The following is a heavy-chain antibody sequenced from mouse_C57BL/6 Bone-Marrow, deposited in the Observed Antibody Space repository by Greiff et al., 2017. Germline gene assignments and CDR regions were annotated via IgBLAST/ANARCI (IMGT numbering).Heavy chain of an antibody. CDR3: ARLDYYGSSYYWYFDV. CDR1: GYAFSSSW. J-gene: IGHJ1*03. V-gene: IGHV1-82*01. CDR2: IYPGDGDT. D-gene: IGHD1-1*01. Sequence: QVQLQQSGPELVKPGASVKISCKASGYAFSSSWLNWVKQRPGKGLEWIGRIYPGDGDTNYNGKFKGKATLTADKSSSTAYMQLSSLTSEDSAVYFCARLDYYGSSYYWYFDVWGTGTTVTVSS.